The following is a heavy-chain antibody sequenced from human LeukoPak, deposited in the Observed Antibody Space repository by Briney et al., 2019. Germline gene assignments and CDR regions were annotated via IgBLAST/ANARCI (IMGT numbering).Heavy chain of an antibody. CDR3: ARTGYYDSSGYPYYFDY. CDR2: INHSGST. J-gene: IGHJ4*02. CDR1: GGSFSGYY. V-gene: IGHV4-34*01. Sequence: SETLSLTCAVYGGSFSGYYWSWIRQPPGKGLEWIGEINHSGSTNYNPSLKSRVTISVDTSKNQFPLKLSSVTAADTAVYYCARTGYYDSSGYPYYFDYWGQGTLVTVSS. D-gene: IGHD3-22*01.